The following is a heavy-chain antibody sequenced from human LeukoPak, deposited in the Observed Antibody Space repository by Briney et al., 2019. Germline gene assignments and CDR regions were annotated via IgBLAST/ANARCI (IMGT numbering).Heavy chain of an antibody. CDR1: GYTFTGYY. CDR2: INPNSGGT. D-gene: IGHD4-17*01. Sequence: ASVKVSCKASGYTFTGYYMHWVRQAPGQGLEWMGWINPNSGGTNYAQKFQGWVTMTRDTSISTAYMELSRLRSDDTAVYYCARVRTEDYGDYAGYNWFDPWGQGTLVTVSS. CDR3: ARVRTEDYGDYAGYNWFDP. V-gene: IGHV1-2*04. J-gene: IGHJ5*02.